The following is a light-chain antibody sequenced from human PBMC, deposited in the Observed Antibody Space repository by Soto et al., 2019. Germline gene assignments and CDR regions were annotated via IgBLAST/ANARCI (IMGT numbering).Light chain of an antibody. CDR1: QSISSY. CDR2: AAS. J-gene: IGKJ4*01. CDR3: QQSYSTPLT. Sequence: DIQMTQSPSSLSASVGDRVTITCRASQSISSYLNWYQQKPGKAPKLLIYAASSLQSGVPSRFSGSGSVTDFTLTISSLQPEAFATYYCQQSYSTPLTVGGGTKVEIK. V-gene: IGKV1-39*01.